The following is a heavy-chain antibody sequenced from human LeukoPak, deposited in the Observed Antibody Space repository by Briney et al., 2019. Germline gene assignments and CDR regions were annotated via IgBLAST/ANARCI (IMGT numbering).Heavy chain of an antibody. V-gene: IGHV1-18*01. CDR3: ASLLYSGSYIRSYYFDY. CDR2: ISAYNGNT. D-gene: IGHD1-26*01. Sequence: ASVKVSCKASGYTFTSYGISWVRQAPGQGLEWMGWISAYNGNTNYAQKLQGRVTMTTDTSTSTAYMELRSLRSDDTAVYYCASLLYSGSYIRSYYFDYWGQGTLVTVSS. J-gene: IGHJ4*02. CDR1: GYTFTSYG.